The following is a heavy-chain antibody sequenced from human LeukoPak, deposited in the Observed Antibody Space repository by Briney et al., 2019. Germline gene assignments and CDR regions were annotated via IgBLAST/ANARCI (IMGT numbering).Heavy chain of an antibody. CDR2: ISSSSSTI. CDR1: GFTFRTYS. D-gene: IGHD1-26*01. V-gene: IGHV3-48*01. Sequence: GGSLRLSCAASGFTFRTYSMNWVRQAPGKGLEWVSYISSSSSTIYYADSVKGRFTISRDNAKNSLYLQMNSLRAEDTAVYYCAREARGSYPDYWGQGTLVTVSS. CDR3: AREARGSYPDY. J-gene: IGHJ4*02.